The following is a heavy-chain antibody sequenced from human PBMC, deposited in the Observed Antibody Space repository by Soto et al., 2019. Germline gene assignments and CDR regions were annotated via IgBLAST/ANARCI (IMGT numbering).Heavy chain of an antibody. V-gene: IGHV3-23*01. CDR1: GFTFNTYA. D-gene: IGHD3-3*01. CDR2: INSAGST. CDR3: TKRGAYYYDY. Sequence: EVQLLESGGGLVQPGASLRLSCAAFGFTFNTYAMSWVRQAPGKGLEWVSTINSAGSTFYGDSVKGRFTISRDNSKNTVHPKMNSLRAEDTAVYDCTKRGAYYYDYWGHGALVTVSS. J-gene: IGHJ4*03.